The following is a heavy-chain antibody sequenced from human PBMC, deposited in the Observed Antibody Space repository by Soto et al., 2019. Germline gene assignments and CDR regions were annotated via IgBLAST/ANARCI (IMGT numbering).Heavy chain of an antibody. Sequence: ASVKVSCKASGYTFTSYGISWVRQAPGQGLEWMGWIIAYNGDTNYAQKLQGRVTITTDTSTSTAYMELSSLRSEDTAVYYCVRGPYGDYRNNWFDPWGQGTLVTVSS. J-gene: IGHJ5*02. D-gene: IGHD4-17*01. V-gene: IGHV1-18*01. CDR3: VRGPYGDYRNNWFDP. CDR1: GYTFTSYG. CDR2: IIAYNGDT.